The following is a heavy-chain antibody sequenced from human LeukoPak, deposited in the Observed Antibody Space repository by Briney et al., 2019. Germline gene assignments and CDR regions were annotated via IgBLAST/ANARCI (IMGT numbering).Heavy chain of an antibody. J-gene: IGHJ5*02. CDR1: GFTFSSYG. CDR3: AKDLSTVTEWFDP. Sequence: QTGGALRLSCAASGFTFSSYGMHWVRQAPGKGVEGVAFIRYDGSNKYYADSVKGRFTISRDNYKNTLYLQMNSLRAEDTAVYYCAKDLSTVTEWFDPWGQGTLVTVSS. V-gene: IGHV3-30*02. D-gene: IGHD4-11*01. CDR2: IRYDGSNK.